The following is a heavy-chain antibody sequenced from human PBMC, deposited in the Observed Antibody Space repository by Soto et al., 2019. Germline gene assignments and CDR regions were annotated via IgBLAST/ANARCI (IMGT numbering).Heavy chain of an antibody. J-gene: IGHJ4*02. D-gene: IGHD6-13*01. CDR3: ARENSATHLDS. Sequence: GGSLGLSCLVYGFVVNDFPLHWFRQAPGKGLEWLAVISHDGEKKYYAGSVKGRFAISRDKSNDTVFLHLSSLTPDDTAVYFCARENSATHLDSWGQGTLVTVSS. V-gene: IGHV3-30*09. CDR2: ISHDGEKK. CDR1: GFVVNDFP.